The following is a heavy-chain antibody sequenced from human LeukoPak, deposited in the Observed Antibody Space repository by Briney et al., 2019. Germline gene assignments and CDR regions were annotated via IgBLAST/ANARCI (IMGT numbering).Heavy chain of an antibody. J-gene: IGHJ4*02. V-gene: IGHV1-2*02. Sequence: APVKVSCKASGYTFTGYYMHWVRQAPGQGLEWMGWIYPNSGDTNYAQKFQGRVTMTRDTSISTAYMELSRLRSDDTAVYYCARYAWELLISDYWGQGTLVTVSS. CDR2: IYPNSGDT. CDR3: ARYAWELLISDY. D-gene: IGHD1-26*01. CDR1: GYTFTGYY.